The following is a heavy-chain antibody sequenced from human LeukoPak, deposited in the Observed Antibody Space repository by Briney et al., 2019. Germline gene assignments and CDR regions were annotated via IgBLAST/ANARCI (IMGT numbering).Heavy chain of an antibody. CDR2: ISYSGST. D-gene: IGHD4-17*01. Sequence: SETLSLTCTVSGGSISSHYWSWIRQPPGKGLEWIGYISYSGSTNYNPSLKSRVTISVDTSKNQFSLKLSSVTAADTAMYYCGSSYGDYVAYWGQGTPVTVSS. CDR3: GSSYGDYVAY. CDR1: GGSISSHY. V-gene: IGHV4-59*08. J-gene: IGHJ4*02.